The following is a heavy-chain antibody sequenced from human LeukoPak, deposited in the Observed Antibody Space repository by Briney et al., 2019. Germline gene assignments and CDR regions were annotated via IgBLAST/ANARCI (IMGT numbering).Heavy chain of an antibody. Sequence: GGSLRLSCAASGFTFSSYAMSWVRQAPGKGLEWVSAISGSGGSTYYADSVKGRFTISRDNSKNTLYLLMNSLRAEDTAVYYCGSEVRGVNDYWGQGTLVTVSS. CDR2: ISGSGGST. CDR1: GFTFSSYA. CDR3: GSEVRGVNDY. V-gene: IGHV3-23*01. D-gene: IGHD3-10*01. J-gene: IGHJ4*02.